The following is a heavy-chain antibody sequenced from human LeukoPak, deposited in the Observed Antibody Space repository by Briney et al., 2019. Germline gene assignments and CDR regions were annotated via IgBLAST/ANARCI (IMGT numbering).Heavy chain of an antibody. J-gene: IGHJ6*02. CDR2: IYYSGST. CDR1: GGSISSYY. Sequence: SETLSLTCTVSGGSISSYYWSWIRQPPGKGLEWIGYIYYSGSTNYNPSLKSRVTISVDTSKNQFSLKLSSVTAADTAVYYCAYGMDVWGQGTTVTVSS. CDR3: AYGMDV. V-gene: IGHV4-59*01.